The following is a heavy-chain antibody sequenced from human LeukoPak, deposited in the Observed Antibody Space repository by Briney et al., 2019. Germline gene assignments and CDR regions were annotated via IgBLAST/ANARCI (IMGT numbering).Heavy chain of an antibody. CDR3: ARGNQLLY. CDR2: MKQDGSEK. CDR1: GFTFSNYW. Sequence: SGGSLRLSCAASGFTFSNYWMSWVRQAPGKGLEWVANMKQDGSEKYYVDSVKGRFTISRDNAKNSLYLQMNSLRAEDTAMYYCARGNQLLYWGRGTLVTVSS. J-gene: IGHJ4*02. V-gene: IGHV3-7*01. D-gene: IGHD2-2*01.